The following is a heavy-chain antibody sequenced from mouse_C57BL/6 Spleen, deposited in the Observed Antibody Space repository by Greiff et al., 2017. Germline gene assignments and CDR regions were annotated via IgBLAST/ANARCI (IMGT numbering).Heavy chain of an antibody. CDR2: IDPEDGET. V-gene: IGHV14-2*01. Sequence: EVKLVESGAELVKPGASVKLSCKASGFNFKDYYMHWVKQRTEQGLEWIGRIDPEDGETKYDPKFQGKATITADTSSNTAYLQLSSLTSEDTAVYYCARSKDDYPFAYWGQGTLVTVSA. D-gene: IGHD2-4*01. J-gene: IGHJ3*01. CDR1: GFNFKDYY. CDR3: ARSKDDYPFAY.